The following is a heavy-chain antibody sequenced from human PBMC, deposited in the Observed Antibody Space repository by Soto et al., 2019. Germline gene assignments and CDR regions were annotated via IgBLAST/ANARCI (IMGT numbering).Heavy chain of an antibody. J-gene: IGHJ4*02. CDR2: ISGSGGST. D-gene: IGHD3-22*01. Sequence: EVHLLESWGGLVQPGGSLRLSCAASGFTFSNYAMSWVRQAPGQWLEWVSAISGSGGSTYYADSVSGRFTISRDNSKSTLYLQMNSLRAEDTDVYYCAKERNYDDSSGNFDSWGQGTLVTVSS. CDR1: GFTFSNYA. V-gene: IGHV3-23*01. CDR3: AKERNYDDSSGNFDS.